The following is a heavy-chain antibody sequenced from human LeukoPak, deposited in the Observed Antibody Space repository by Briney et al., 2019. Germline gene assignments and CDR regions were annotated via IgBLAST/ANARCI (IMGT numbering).Heavy chain of an antibody. V-gene: IGHV4-4*07. J-gene: IGHJ6*03. CDR3: ARDRGVYSSSWFPYYYYYMDV. CDR2: IYTSGST. Sequence: SETLSLTCTVSGGSISTYYWTWIRQPPGKGLEWIGRIYTSGSTNYNPSLKSRVTMSVDTSKNQFSLKLSSVTAADTAVYYCARDRGVYSSSWFPYYYYYMDVWGKGTTVTISS. CDR1: GGSISTYY. D-gene: IGHD6-13*01.